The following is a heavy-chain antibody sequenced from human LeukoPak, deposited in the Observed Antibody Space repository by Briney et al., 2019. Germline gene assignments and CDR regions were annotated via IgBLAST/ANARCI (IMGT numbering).Heavy chain of an antibody. CDR2: ISSSTNTI. CDR1: GFTFSSYS. D-gene: IGHD6-6*01. Sequence: GGSLRLSCAASGFTFSSYSMNWVRQAPGKGLEWVSYISSSTNTIYYADSVKGRFTISRDNAKNSLYLQMNSLRAEDTAVYYCAKDKGQLAHYFDYWGQGTLVTVSS. V-gene: IGHV3-48*01. J-gene: IGHJ4*02. CDR3: AKDKGQLAHYFDY.